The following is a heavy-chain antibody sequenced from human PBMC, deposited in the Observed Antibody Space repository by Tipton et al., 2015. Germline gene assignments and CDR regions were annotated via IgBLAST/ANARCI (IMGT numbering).Heavy chain of an antibody. J-gene: IGHJ4*02. CDR3: ARGLLLWFGMTDY. Sequence: TLSLTCTVSSDSISKYYWTWIRQPPGKELQWIGYIRYTGITNYNPSLKSRVTISVDTSKTQFSLKVSSVTAADTAMYYCARGLLLWFGMTDYWGQGTLVTVSS. CDR1: SDSISKYY. CDR2: IRYTGIT. D-gene: IGHD3-10*01. V-gene: IGHV4-59*01.